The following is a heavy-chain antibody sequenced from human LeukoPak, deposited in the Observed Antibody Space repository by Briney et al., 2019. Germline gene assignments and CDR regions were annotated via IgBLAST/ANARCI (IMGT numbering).Heavy chain of an antibody. Sequence: GGSLRLSCAASRFIFSSYAMNWVRQAPGKGLEWVAVISYDGSNKYYADSVKGRFTISRDNSKNTLYLQMNSLRAEDTAVYYCAKIAVADHFDYWGQGTLVTVSS. D-gene: IGHD6-19*01. CDR1: RFIFSSYA. CDR3: AKIAVADHFDY. J-gene: IGHJ4*02. CDR2: ISYDGSNK. V-gene: IGHV3-30*04.